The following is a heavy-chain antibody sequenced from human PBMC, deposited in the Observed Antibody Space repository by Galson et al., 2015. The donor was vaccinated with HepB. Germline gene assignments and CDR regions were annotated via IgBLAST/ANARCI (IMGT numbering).Heavy chain of an antibody. V-gene: IGHV3-7*01. D-gene: IGHD1-14*01. CDR1: GFSFSSYW. CDR3: VRVKFKWSSGTYSHYYMDV. J-gene: IGHJ6*03. Sequence: SLRLSCAASGFSFSSYWMSWVRQAPGKGLEWVASINRDESEKYYFDSAKGRFTISRDNAKNSLFLQMNNLGVEDTAVIYCVRVKFKWSSGTYSHYYMDVWGKGTTVTVSS. CDR2: INRDESEK.